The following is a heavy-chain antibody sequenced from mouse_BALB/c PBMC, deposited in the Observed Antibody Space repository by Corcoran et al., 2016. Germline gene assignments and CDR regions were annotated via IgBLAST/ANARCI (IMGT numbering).Heavy chain of an antibody. CDR2: INPSNDGT. Sequence: EVQLQQSGPELVTPAASVKMSCKASGYPFNSYVMHWVKQKPEQGLEWIGYINPSNDGTKYNEKFKGKATLTSDKSSSTAYVELSSLTSEDSAVVYCARYPFTTGDAMDYLGQGTSVTVSS. V-gene: IGHV1S136*01. D-gene: IGHD1-1*01. CDR3: ARYPFTTGDAMDY. CDR1: GYPFNSYV. J-gene: IGHJ4*01.